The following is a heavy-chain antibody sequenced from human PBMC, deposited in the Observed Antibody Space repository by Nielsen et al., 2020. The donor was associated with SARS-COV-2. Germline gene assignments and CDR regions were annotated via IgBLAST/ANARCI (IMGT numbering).Heavy chain of an antibody. D-gene: IGHD3-10*01. CDR3: AKLIDYYGSGRDY. V-gene: IGHV3-9*01. Sequence: SLKISCAASGFTFDGYAMHWVRQAPGKGLEWVSGISWNSGSIGYADSVKGRFTISRDNAKNSLYLQMNSLRAEDTALYYCAKLIDYYGSGRDYWGQGTLVTVSS. CDR2: ISWNSGSI. J-gene: IGHJ4*02. CDR1: GFTFDGYA.